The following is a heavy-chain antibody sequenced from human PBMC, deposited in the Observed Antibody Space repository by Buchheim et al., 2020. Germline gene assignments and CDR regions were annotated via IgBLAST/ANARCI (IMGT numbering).Heavy chain of an antibody. Sequence: EVQLLESGGGLVQPGGSLRLSCAASGFTFSSYAMSWVRQAPGKGLEWVSAISGSGGSTYYADSVKGRFTISRDNSKNTLYLQMNSLRAEDTAVYYCAKSDTIFGVVNPYYYYYGMDVWGQGTT. CDR3: AKSDTIFGVVNPYYYYYGMDV. CDR2: ISGSGGST. J-gene: IGHJ6*02. V-gene: IGHV3-23*01. D-gene: IGHD3-3*01. CDR1: GFTFSSYA.